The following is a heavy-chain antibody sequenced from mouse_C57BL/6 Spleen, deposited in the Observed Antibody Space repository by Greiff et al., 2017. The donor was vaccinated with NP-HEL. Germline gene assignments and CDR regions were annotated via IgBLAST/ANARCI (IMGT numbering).Heavy chain of an antibody. CDR1: GYTFTSYW. Sequence: QVQLQQPGAELVKPGASVKLSCKASGYTFTSYWMQWVKQRPGQGLEWIGEIDPSDSYTNYNQKFKGKATLTVDTSSSTAYMQLSSLTSEDSAVYYCARDYGSSYWFAYWGQGTLVTVSA. J-gene: IGHJ3*01. CDR3: ARDYGSSYWFAY. V-gene: IGHV1-50*01. CDR2: IDPSDSYT. D-gene: IGHD1-1*01.